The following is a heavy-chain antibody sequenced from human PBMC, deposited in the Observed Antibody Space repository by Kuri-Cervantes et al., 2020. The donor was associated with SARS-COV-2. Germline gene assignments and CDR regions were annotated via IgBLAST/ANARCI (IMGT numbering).Heavy chain of an antibody. CDR2: IIPIIGTL. D-gene: IGHD3-22*01. J-gene: IGHJ6*03. V-gene: IGHV1-69*13. Sequence: SVKVSCKASGYSFSAYYIHWVRQTPGQGHEWMGGIIPIIGTLNYAQKFQGRVTITADESTSTGYLELSSLRSEDTAVYYCALGYWGSGYPRLYYHMDVWGKGTTVTVSS. CDR1: GYSFSAYY. CDR3: ALGYWGSGYPRLYYHMDV.